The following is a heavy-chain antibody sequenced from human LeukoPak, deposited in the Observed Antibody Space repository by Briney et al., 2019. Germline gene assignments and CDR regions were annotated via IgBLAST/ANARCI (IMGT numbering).Heavy chain of an antibody. CDR2: ISSSSSYT. V-gene: IGHV3-21*01. CDR3: ASPGIAAAGTPGHVY. Sequence: PGGSLRLSCAASGFTFSSYSMNWVRQAPGKGLEWVSSISSSSSYTYYADSVKGRFTISRDNAKNSLYLQMNSLRAEDTAVYYCASPGIAAAGTPGHVYWGQGTLVTVSS. CDR1: GFTFSSYS. D-gene: IGHD6-13*01. J-gene: IGHJ4*02.